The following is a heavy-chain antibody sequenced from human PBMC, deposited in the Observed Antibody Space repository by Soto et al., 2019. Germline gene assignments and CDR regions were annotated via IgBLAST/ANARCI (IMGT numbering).Heavy chain of an antibody. CDR2: IDWDDDK. CDR1: AFSLSTSGMC. D-gene: IGHD3-10*01. Sequence: SGPTLVNPTQTLTLTCTCSAFSLSTSGMCVSWIRQPPGKALEWLARIDWDDDKYYSTSLKTRLTISKDTSKNQVVLTMTNMDPVDTATYYCARMTGQRGYYLDYWGQGTVVPVSS. J-gene: IGHJ4*02. V-gene: IGHV2-70*11. CDR3: ARMTGQRGYYLDY.